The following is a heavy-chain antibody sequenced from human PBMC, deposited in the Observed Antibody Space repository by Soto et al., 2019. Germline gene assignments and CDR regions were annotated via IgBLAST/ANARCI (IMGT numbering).Heavy chain of an antibody. CDR1: GFSLTSSGLG. J-gene: IGHJ5*02. Sequence: SGPTLVNPTQTLTLICSFSGFSLTSSGLGVGWIRQSPGKALEWLAIIYRTDYKRYSPSLKSRLTLHKDTSKHQVVHTMTNLEHVDTCTYYSAPCTYGSVNNPPWFDPWGQGTRVTVS. D-gene: IGHD3-10*01. CDR2: IYRTDYK. CDR3: APCTYGSVNNPPWFDP. V-gene: IGHV2-5*04.